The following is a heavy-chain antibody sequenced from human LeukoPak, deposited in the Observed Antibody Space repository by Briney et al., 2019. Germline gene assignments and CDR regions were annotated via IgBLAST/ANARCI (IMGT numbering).Heavy chain of an antibody. CDR1: GFTFSSYG. D-gene: IGHD6-13*01. J-gene: IGHJ4*02. Sequence: GGSLRLSCAASGFTFSSYGMHWVRQAPGKGLEWVAVIWYDGSNKYYADSVKGRFTISRDNSKNTLYLQMNSLRAEDTAVYYCAKTPYSSSPEDYWGQGTLVTVSS. V-gene: IGHV3-33*06. CDR3: AKTPYSSSPEDY. CDR2: IWYDGSNK.